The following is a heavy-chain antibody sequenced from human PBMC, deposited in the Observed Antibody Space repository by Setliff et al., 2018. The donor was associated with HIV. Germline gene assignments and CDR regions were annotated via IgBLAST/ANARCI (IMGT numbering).Heavy chain of an antibody. CDR3: TTPLDSSGYFGSDYFDY. D-gene: IGHD3-22*01. J-gene: IGHJ4*02. CDR1: GYMFIAYG. Sequence: GASVKVSCKTSGYMFIAYGMSWVRRAPGQGLEWMGWIGPYNGRTEYAQEFQGRVSLTIDTSASTAYMELRSLRSEDSAFYYCTTPLDSSGYFGSDYFDYWGQGALVTVSS. CDR2: IGPYNGRT. V-gene: IGHV1-18*01.